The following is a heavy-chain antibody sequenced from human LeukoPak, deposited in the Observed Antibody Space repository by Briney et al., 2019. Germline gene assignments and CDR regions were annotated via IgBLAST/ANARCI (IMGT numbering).Heavy chain of an antibody. J-gene: IGHJ4*02. CDR2: IYYSGST. Sequence: SETLSLTCTVSGGSISSSSYYWGWFRQPPEKGLEWIGNIYYSGSTYYNPSLKSRVTISVDTSKNQFSLKLSSVTAADTAVYYCASAVRGVIGYWGQGTLVTVSS. CDR3: ASAVRGVIGY. V-gene: IGHV4-39*07. CDR1: GGSISSSSYY. D-gene: IGHD3-10*01.